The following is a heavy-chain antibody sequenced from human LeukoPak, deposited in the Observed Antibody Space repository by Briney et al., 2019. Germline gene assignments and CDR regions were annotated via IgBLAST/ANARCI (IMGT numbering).Heavy chain of an antibody. Sequence: SETLSLTCTVSDGSISGYYWSWIRQPPGKGLEWIGFIHSSGIPRHNPSLTSRITLSVDTSKNLFSLTLNSMTAADAAVYYCARGWYDGSYRFDSWGQGILVTVSS. CDR3: ARGWYDGSYRFDS. CDR1: DGSISGYY. J-gene: IGHJ4*02. CDR2: IHSSGIP. D-gene: IGHD1-26*01. V-gene: IGHV4-59*01.